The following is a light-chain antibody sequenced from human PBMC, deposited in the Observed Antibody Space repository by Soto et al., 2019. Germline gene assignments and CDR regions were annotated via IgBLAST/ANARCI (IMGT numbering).Light chain of an antibody. Sequence: DIQMTQSPSSLSASVGDRVTITCRTSQRIGTHLNWYHEKPGKAPKLLIYAASSLQSGVPSRFSGSGSGTDITLTISSLQPEDFATYYCQQSYSNPWTFGQGTKVEI. CDR3: QQSYSNPWT. CDR2: AAS. J-gene: IGKJ1*01. CDR1: QRIGTH. V-gene: IGKV1-39*01.